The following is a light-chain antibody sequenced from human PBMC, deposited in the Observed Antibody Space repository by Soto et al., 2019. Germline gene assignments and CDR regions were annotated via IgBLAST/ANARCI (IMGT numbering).Light chain of an antibody. CDR1: QSISNH. CDR3: QQSYSSPPT. CDR2: AAS. Sequence: DIQMTQSPSSLSASVEDRVIITCRASQSISNHLNWYQQKPGKAPKLLSFAASSLQSGVPSRFSGSGSGPDFTLTISSLQPEDFATYYCQQSYSSPPTLGQGTKVDIK. J-gene: IGKJ1*01. V-gene: IGKV1-39*01.